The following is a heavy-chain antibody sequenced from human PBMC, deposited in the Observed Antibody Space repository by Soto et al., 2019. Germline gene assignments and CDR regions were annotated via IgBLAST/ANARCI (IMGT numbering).Heavy chain of an antibody. CDR3: ARAKGYCRSTSCYGSVGNWFDP. D-gene: IGHD2-2*01. CDR2: IIPILGIA. J-gene: IGHJ5*02. V-gene: IGHV1-69*02. Sequence: SVKVSCKASGGTFSSYTISWVRQAPGQGLEWMGRIIPILGIANYAQKFQGRVTITADKSTSTAYMELSSLRSEDTAVYYCARAKGYCRSTSCYGSVGNWFDPWGQGTLVHRLL. CDR1: GGTFSSYT.